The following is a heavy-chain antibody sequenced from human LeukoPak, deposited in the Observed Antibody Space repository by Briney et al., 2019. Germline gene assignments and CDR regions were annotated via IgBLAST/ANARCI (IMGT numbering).Heavy chain of an antibody. Sequence: GGSLRLSCAASGFTFSSYAMSWVRQAPGKGLEWVSYISSSSSTIYYADSVKGRFTISRDNAKNSLYLQMNSLRAEDTAVYYCARDIGYCSGGSCYAGGFDYWGQGTLVTVSS. CDR2: ISSSSSTI. V-gene: IGHV3-48*01. CDR3: ARDIGYCSGGSCYAGGFDY. D-gene: IGHD2-15*01. CDR1: GFTFSSYA. J-gene: IGHJ4*02.